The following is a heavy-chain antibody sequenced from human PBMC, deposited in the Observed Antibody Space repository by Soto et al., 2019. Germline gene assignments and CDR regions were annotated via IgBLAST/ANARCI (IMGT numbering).Heavy chain of an antibody. CDR1: GGSVRSYY. D-gene: IGHD3-9*01. V-gene: IGHV4-59*02. CDR3: ARDWYYDILTGYSATGFDP. CDR2: IYYSGST. J-gene: IGHJ5*02. Sequence: SETLSLTCPVAGGSVRSYYWSLKRQPPGKGLEWIGYIYYSGSTNYNPSLKSRVTISVDTSKNQFSLKLSSVTAADTAVYYCARDWYYDILTGYSATGFDPWGQGTLVTVSS.